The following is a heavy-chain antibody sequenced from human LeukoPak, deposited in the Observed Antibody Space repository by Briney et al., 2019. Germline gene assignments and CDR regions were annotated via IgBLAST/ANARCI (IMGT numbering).Heavy chain of an antibody. D-gene: IGHD6-13*01. J-gene: IGHJ4*02. CDR2: ISWNSGSI. V-gene: IGHV3-9*01. CDR3: AKDRDSSSWTHFDY. Sequence: GRSLRLSCAASEFTFDDFAMHWVRQAPGKGLEWVSGISWNSGSIGYADSVKGRFTISRDNAKNSLYLQMNSLRAEDTALYYCAKDRDSSSWTHFDYWGQGTLVTVSS. CDR1: EFTFDDFA.